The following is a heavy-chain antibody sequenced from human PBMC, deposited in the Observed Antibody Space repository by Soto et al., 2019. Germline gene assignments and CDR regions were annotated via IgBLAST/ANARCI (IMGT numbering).Heavy chain of an antibody. CDR1: GFTFSSYA. V-gene: IGHV3-23*01. CDR2: ISGSGGST. D-gene: IGHD3-22*01. CDR3: AKDRELHYYDSSGYYFFPDAFDI. Sequence: PGGSLRLSCAASGFTFSSYAISWGRQAPGKGLEWVSAISGSGGSTYYADSVKGRFTISRDNSKNTLYLQMNSLRAEDTAVYYCAKDRELHYYDSSGYYFFPDAFDIWGQGTMVTVSS. J-gene: IGHJ3*02.